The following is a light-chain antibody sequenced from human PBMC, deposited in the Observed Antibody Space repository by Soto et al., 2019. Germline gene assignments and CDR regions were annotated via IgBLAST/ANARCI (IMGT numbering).Light chain of an antibody. V-gene: IGKV3-20*01. CDR1: QSVSSNY. CDR3: QQYGSSPRT. CDR2: GAS. J-gene: IGKJ1*01. Sequence: EIVLTQSPGTLSLSPGERATLSCRASQSVSSNYLAWSQQNPGQAPRLLIYGASYRATGIPDRFSGSGSGTDFTLTISRLEPEDFAVDYCQQYGSSPRTFGQGTKVEIK.